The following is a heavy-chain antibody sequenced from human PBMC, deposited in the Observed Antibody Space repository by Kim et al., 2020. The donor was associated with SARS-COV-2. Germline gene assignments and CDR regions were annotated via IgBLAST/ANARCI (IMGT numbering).Heavy chain of an antibody. J-gene: IGHJ5*02. Sequence: ASVKVSCKVSGYTLTELSMHWVRQAPGKGLEWMGGFDPEDGETIYAQKFQGRVTMTEDTSTDTAYMELSSLRSEDTAVYYCATGPVLTTGAWFDPWGQGTLVTVSS. CDR2: FDPEDGET. D-gene: IGHD2-8*01. V-gene: IGHV1-24*01. CDR1: GYTLTELS. CDR3: ATGPVLTTGAWFDP.